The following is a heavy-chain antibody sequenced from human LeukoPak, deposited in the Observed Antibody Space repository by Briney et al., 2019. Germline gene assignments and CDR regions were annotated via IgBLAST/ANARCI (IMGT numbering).Heavy chain of an antibody. CDR2: ISSSSSYI. V-gene: IGHV3-21*01. J-gene: IGHJ6*04. Sequence: GGSLRLSCAGSGFTFSSYSMNGVRQAPGKGLEWVSSISSSSSYIYYADSVKGRFTISRDNAKNSLYLQMNSLRAEDTAVYYCVELGITMIGGVWGKGTTVSISS. CDR1: GFTFSSYS. D-gene: IGHD3-10*02. CDR3: VELGITMIGGV.